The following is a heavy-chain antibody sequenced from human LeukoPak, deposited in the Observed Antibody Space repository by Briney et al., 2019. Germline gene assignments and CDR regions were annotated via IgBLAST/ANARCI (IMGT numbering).Heavy chain of an antibody. CDR1: GFTFSSYW. J-gene: IGHJ4*02. V-gene: IGHV3-74*01. CDR3: ARRAGAYSHPYDY. CDR2: INSDGSST. D-gene: IGHD4/OR15-4a*01. Sequence: GGSLRLSCAASGFTFSSYWMHWVRQAPGKGLVWVSRINSDGSSTNYADSVKGRFTISRDNSKNTLYLQMNSLRAEDTAVYYCARRAGAYSHPYDYWGQGTLVTVSS.